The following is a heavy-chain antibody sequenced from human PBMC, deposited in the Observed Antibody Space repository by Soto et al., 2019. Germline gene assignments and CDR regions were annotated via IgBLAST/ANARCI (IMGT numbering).Heavy chain of an antibody. CDR3: ARPKTIGAAAGKGWFDP. Sequence: PSETLSLTCTVSGGSISSYYWSWIRQPPGKGLEWIGSIFYTGSTNYNPSLKGRLTISVDPSKNQFSLKLTYVTAADTAMYYCARPKTIGAAAGKGWFDPWGQGTRVTVSS. V-gene: IGHV4-59*08. CDR2: IFYTGST. D-gene: IGHD6-13*01. J-gene: IGHJ5*02. CDR1: GGSISSYY.